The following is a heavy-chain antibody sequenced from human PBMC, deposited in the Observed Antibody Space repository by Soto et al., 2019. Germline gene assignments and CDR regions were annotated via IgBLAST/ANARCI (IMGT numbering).Heavy chain of an antibody. D-gene: IGHD6-6*01. J-gene: IGHJ5*02. CDR3: ARGRQAARALVWFDP. V-gene: IGHV1-69*12. CDR1: GGTFSSYD. CDR2: IIPIFGTA. Sequence: QVQLVQSGAEVKKPGSSVKVSCKASGGTFSSYDISWVRQAPGQGLEWMGGIIPIFGTANYAQKFQGRVTITADESTSTDYMELSSLRSEDTAVYYCARGRQAARALVWFDPWGQGTLVTVSS.